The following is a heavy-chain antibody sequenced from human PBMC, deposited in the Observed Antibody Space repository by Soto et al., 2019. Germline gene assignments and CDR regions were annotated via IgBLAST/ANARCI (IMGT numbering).Heavy chain of an antibody. CDR3: AKMYSSGWSPRNDH. V-gene: IGHV4-61*01. CDR2: IYYSGST. D-gene: IGHD6-19*01. CDR1: GGSVRSGTYY. J-gene: IGHJ4*02. Sequence: SETLSLTCTVSGGSVRSGTYYWSWIRQPPGKGLEWIGYIYYSGSTKYNPSLKSRVIISVDTSKNQFSLKLSSVTAEDTAVYYCAKMYSSGWSPRNDHWGQGTLVTVSS.